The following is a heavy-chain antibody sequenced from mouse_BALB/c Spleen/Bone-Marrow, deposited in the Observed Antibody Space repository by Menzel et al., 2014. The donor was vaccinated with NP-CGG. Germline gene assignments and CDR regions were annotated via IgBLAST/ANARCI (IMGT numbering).Heavy chain of an antibody. J-gene: IGHJ3*01. CDR2: ISTYYGDA. CDR3: AREGGNFPWFAY. V-gene: IGHV1S137*01. CDR1: GYTFTDYA. D-gene: IGHD2-1*01. Sequence: QVQLQQSGAELVRPGVSVKISCKGSGYTFTDYAMHWVKQSHAKGLEWIGVISTYYGDASYNQKFKGKATMTVDKSSSTAYMELARLTSEDSAIYYCAREGGNFPWFAYWGQGTLVTVSA.